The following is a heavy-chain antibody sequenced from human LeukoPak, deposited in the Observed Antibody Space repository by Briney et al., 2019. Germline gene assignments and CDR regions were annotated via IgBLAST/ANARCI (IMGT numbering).Heavy chain of an antibody. J-gene: IGHJ4*02. V-gene: IGHV3-15*01. CDR2: IKSKTDGGTT. D-gene: IGHD3-10*01. CDR1: GFTFSNAW. CDR3: TRYYYGSGSYGELEY. Sequence: GGSLRLSCAASGFTFSNAWMAWVRQAPGKGLEWVGRIKSKTDGGTTDYAAPVKGRFSISRDDSKSTVYLQMNSLKTEDTAVYYCTRYYYGSGSYGELEYWGQGSLVTVSS.